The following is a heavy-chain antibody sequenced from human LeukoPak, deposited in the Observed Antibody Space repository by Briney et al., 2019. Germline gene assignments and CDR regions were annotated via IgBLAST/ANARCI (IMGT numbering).Heavy chain of an antibody. D-gene: IGHD4-17*01. V-gene: IGHV1-2*02. J-gene: IGHJ4*02. CDR3: AIVGEALDY. CDR1: GYTXTGYN. Sequence: ASVKVSCKASGYTXTGYNMHWVRQVPGQGLEWMGWINPNSGDTNYAQNFQGRVTMTRDTSISTAYMELNRLRSDDTAVYYCAIVGEALDYWGQGTLVTVSS. CDR2: INPNSGDT.